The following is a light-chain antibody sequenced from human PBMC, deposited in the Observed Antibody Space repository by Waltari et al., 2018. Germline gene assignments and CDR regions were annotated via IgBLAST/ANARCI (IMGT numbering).Light chain of an antibody. V-gene: IGKV3-15*01. CDR1: QSVSSK. Sequence: EMVMTQFPGTLSVSPGERATLSCRASQSVSSKLAWYQQSPGQVPRLLIYGSSTRATGSPARFSGSGSGTEFTLTISSLQSEDFAVYYCQQYNNWPQVTFGGGTRVEIK. CDR2: GSS. J-gene: IGKJ4*01. CDR3: QQYNNWPQVT.